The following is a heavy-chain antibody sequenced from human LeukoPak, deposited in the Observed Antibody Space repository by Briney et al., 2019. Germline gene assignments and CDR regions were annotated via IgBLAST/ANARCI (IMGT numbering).Heavy chain of an antibody. Sequence: SETLSLTCDVFGGSFTDYFWTWIRQSPGKGLEWIGYIYYSGSTYYNPSLKSRVTISVDTSKNQFSLKLSSVTAADTAVYYCARDPRYYYGSGNYYYGMDVWGQGTTVTVSS. CDR3: ARDPRYYYGSGNYYYGMDV. D-gene: IGHD3-10*01. V-gene: IGHV4-31*11. CDR1: GGSFTDYF. CDR2: IYYSGST. J-gene: IGHJ6*02.